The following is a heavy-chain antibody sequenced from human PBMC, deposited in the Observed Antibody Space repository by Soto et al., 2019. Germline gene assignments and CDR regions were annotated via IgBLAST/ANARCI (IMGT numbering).Heavy chain of an antibody. D-gene: IGHD2-2*01. V-gene: IGHV3-23*01. CDR2: ISGNGDST. Sequence: VVLLESGGGLVQPGGSLRLSCAGSGFTFSAYAMSWVRQAPGKVLEWVSAISGNGDSTYYADHVKGRFTISRDNSKKTLYLQLNSLRDEDTAVYYCAKVPPAHIVVAPGVPTGFLPHWGQGTLVIVSS. CDR1: GFTFSAYA. J-gene: IGHJ1*01. CDR3: AKVPPAHIVVAPGVPTGFLPH.